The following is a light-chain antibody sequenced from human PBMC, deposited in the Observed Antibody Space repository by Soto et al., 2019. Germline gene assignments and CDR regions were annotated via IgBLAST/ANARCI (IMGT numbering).Light chain of an antibody. CDR2: SNN. J-gene: IGLJ2*01. V-gene: IGLV1-44*01. CDR1: SSNIGSNT. CDR3: AAWDDSLRVV. Sequence: QSVLTQPPSASGTPGQRVTISCSGSSSNIGSNTVNWYQQLPGTAPKLLIYSNNQRPSGVPDRFSGSKSGTSASLAISGLQSEDEADYYCAAWDDSLRVVFGGGTQLIVL.